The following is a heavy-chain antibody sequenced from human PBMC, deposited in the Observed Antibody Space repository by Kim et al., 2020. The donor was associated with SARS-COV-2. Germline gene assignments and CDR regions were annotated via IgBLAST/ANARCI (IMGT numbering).Heavy chain of an antibody. CDR3: AKDIRERQDPRWVQVGYFAN. CDR2: ISWNGGTT. Sequence: GGSLRLSCAASGFAFGDYAMHWVRQSPGKGLEWVSGISWNGGTTDYADSVKGRFTIARDNAKNSLHLQMASLTTEDTALYYCAKDIRERQDPRWVQVGYFANWGRGTLVTVSS. D-gene: IGHD1-1*01. CDR1: GFAFGDYA. V-gene: IGHV3-9*01. J-gene: IGHJ4*02.